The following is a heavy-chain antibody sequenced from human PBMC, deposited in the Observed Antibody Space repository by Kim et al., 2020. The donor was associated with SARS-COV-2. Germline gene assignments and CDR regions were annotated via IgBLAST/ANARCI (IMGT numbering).Heavy chain of an antibody. V-gene: IGHV4-59*01. CDR1: GGSISSYY. CDR3: ARGRGSSSSWWYFDL. J-gene: IGHJ2*01. Sequence: SETLSLTCTVSGGSISSYYWSWIRQPPGKGLEWIGYIYYSGSTNYNPSLKSRVTISVDTSKNQFSLKLSSVTAADTAVYYCARGRGSSSSWWYFDLWGRGTLVTVSS. D-gene: IGHD6-6*01. CDR2: IYYSGST.